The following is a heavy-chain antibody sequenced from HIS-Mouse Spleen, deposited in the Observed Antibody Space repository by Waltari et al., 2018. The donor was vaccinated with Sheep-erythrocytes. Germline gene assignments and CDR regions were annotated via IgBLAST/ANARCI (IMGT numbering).Heavy chain of an antibody. CDR3: ARGRDFAYYYYGMDV. CDR2: INSDGGRT. CDR1: GFTFSSYW. J-gene: IGHJ6*02. Sequence: EVQLVESGGGLVQPGGSLRLSCAASGFTFSSYWMHWVRQAPGKGLVGVSRINSDGGRTSYADYGKGRFTISRDNAKNTLYLQMNSLRAEDTAVYYCARGRDFAYYYYGMDVWGQGTTVTVSS. D-gene: IGHD3-3*01. V-gene: IGHV3-74*01.